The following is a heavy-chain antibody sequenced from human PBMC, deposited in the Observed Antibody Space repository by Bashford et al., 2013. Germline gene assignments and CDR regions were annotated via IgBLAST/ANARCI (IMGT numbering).Heavy chain of an antibody. D-gene: IGHD6-19*01. Sequence: IRQPPGKGQEWIGCITDSGITYYNPSLKSRVTISVDTSKNQFSLKLSSVTAADTAVYFCAPQTVAAIDYWGQGTLVTVSS. V-gene: IGHV4-39*01. CDR2: ITDSGIT. CDR3: APQTVAAIDY. J-gene: IGHJ4*02.